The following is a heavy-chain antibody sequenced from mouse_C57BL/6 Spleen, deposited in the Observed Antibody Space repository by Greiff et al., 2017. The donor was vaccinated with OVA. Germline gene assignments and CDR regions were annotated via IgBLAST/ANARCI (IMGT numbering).Heavy chain of an antibody. CDR3: AREGLTGTRYFDV. D-gene: IGHD4-1*01. V-gene: IGHV5-4*01. CDR1: GFTFSSYA. Sequence: VQLQQSGGGLVKPGGSLKLSCAASGFTFSSYAMSWVRQTPEKRLEWVATISDGGSYTYYPDNVKGRFTISRDNAKNNMYLQMRHLQSEDTAMYYCAREGLTGTRYFDVWGTGTTVTVSS. CDR2: ISDGGSYT. J-gene: IGHJ1*03.